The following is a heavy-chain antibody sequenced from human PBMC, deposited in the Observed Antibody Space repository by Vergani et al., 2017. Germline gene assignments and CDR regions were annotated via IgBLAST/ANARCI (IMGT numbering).Heavy chain of an antibody. CDR3: ASSNYYYYGMDV. Sequence: EVQLVESGGGLVKPGGSLRLSCAASGFTFSSDSMNWVRQAPGKGLEWAPSSSSSSSNIYYADSGKGEFTMSRDNAKNALYLQMNILRAEYTAVYYCASSNYYYYGMDVWGEGTTVTVSS. CDR1: GFTFSSDS. J-gene: IGHJ6*04. CDR2: SSSSSSNI. V-gene: IGHV3-21*01.